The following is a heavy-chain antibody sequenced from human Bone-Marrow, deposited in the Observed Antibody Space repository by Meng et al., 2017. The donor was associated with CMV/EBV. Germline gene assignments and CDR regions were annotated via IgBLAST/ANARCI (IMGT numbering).Heavy chain of an antibody. V-gene: IGHV4-4*07. Sequence: QGALAEWGPPLVKPSETLSLTCTVSGDSINTYFLSWIRQPAGKGLEWIGRLYNSGSTNYNPSLNSRVTMSIDTSNKQFSLRLSSVTAADTAVYYCATRRAHSDGRGSWYYQFDHWGQGTLVTVSS. J-gene: IGHJ4*02. D-gene: IGHD3-22*01. CDR3: ATRRAHSDGRGSWYYQFDH. CDR1: GDSINTYF. CDR2: LYNSGST.